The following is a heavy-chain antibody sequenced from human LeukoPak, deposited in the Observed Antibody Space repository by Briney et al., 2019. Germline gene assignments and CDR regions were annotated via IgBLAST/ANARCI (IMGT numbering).Heavy chain of an antibody. V-gene: IGHV4-34*01. J-gene: IGHJ3*01. CDR1: GGSFSGYY. D-gene: IGHD2-15*01. CDR3: ARAGLLPWDL. Sequence: SETLSLTCAVYGGSFSGYYWSWIRQPPGKGLEWIGEINHSGSTNYNPSLKSRVTISVDTSKNQFSLKLSSVTAADTAVYYCARAGLLPWDLWGQGTMVTVSS. CDR2: INHSGST.